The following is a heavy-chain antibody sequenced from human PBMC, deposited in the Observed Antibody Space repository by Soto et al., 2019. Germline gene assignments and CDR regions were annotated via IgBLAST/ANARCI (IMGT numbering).Heavy chain of an antibody. CDR1: GYTFTSYD. J-gene: IGHJ6*03. CDR3: ARGGAHYYYYYMDV. CDR2: MNPNSGNT. D-gene: IGHD3-10*01. V-gene: IGHV1-8*01. Sequence: ASVKVSCKASGYTFTSYDINWVRQATGQGLEWMGWMNPNSGNTGYAQKFQGRVTMTRNTSISTAYMELSSLRSEDTAVYYCARGGAHYYYYYMDVWGKGTTVTVSS.